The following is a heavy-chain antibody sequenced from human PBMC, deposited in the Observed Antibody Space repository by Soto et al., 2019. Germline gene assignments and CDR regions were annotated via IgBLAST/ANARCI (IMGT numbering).Heavy chain of an antibody. D-gene: IGHD4-17*01. CDR3: ARGNFKVTTPFDY. J-gene: IGHJ4*02. CDR2: IIPILGIA. V-gene: IGHV1-69*02. CDR1: GGTFSSYT. Sequence: SVKVSCKASGGTFSSYTISWVRQAPGQGLEWMGRIIPILGIANYAQKFQGRVTITADKSTSTAYMELSSLRSEDTAVYYCARGNFKVTTPFDYWGQGTLVTVSS.